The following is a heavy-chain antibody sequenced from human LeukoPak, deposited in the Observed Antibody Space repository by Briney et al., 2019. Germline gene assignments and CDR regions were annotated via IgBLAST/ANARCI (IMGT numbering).Heavy chain of an antibody. CDR1: GSTFINFG. D-gene: IGHD2-2*01. Sequence: ASVTVSCTASGSTFINFGINWVRLAPGQGLEWIAWISGNNDNPNYGQKFQGRFTVTTDSSTSTAYMELRNLRSDDTAVYYCARDGTSTDDYWGQGTLVTVSS. CDR3: ARDGTSTDDY. CDR2: ISGNNDNP. V-gene: IGHV1-18*01. J-gene: IGHJ4*02.